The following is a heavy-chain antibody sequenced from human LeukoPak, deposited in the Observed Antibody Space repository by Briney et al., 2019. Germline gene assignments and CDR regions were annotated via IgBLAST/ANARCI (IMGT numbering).Heavy chain of an antibody. CDR2: MNPNSGNT. CDR3: ACGYSYGEFDY. Sequence: ASVKVSCKASGYTFTSYDINWVRQATGQGLEWMGWMNPNSGNTGYAQKFWGRVTMTRNTSISTAYMELSSLRSDDTAVYYCACGYSYGEFDYWGQGTLVTVSS. D-gene: IGHD5-18*01. J-gene: IGHJ4*02. CDR1: GYTFTSYD. V-gene: IGHV1-8*01.